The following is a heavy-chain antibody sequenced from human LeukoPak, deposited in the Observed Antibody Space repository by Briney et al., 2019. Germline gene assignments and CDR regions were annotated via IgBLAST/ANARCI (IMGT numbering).Heavy chain of an antibody. CDR2: IKQDGSEK. D-gene: IGHD6-13*01. CDR1: GFTFSSYW. J-gene: IGHJ4*02. V-gene: IGHV3-7*01. Sequence: GGSLRLSCAASGFTFSSYWMSWVRQAPGKGLEWVANIKQDGSEKYYVDSVKGRFTISRDNAKNSLYLQMNSLRAEDTAVYYCARVRSGYSSSWYVVFDYWGQGTLVTVSS. CDR3: ARVRSGYSSSWYVVFDY.